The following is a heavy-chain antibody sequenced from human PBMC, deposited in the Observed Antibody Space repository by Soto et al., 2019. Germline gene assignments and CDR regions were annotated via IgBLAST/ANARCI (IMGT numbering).Heavy chain of an antibody. CDR2: FNPEDGET. CDR3: ATVGIAVAGRYYYGMDV. J-gene: IGHJ6*02. D-gene: IGHD6-19*01. Sequence: KGLEWMGGFNPEDGETIYAQKFQGRVTMTEDTSTDTAYMELSSLRSEDTAVYYCATVGIAVAGRYYYGMDVWGQGTTVTVSS. V-gene: IGHV1-24*01.